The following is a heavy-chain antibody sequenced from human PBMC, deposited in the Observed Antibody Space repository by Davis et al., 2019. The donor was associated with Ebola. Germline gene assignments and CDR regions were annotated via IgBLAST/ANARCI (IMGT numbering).Heavy chain of an antibody. Sequence: SETLSLTCTVSGGSISSSSYYWGWIRQPPGKGLEWIGSIYYSGSTYYNPSLKSRVPISVDTSKNQFSLKLCSVTAADTAVYYCARHQGYCSSTSCKRDAFDIWGQGTMVTVSS. D-gene: IGHD2-2*01. CDR2: IYYSGST. CDR3: ARHQGYCSSTSCKRDAFDI. J-gene: IGHJ3*02. V-gene: IGHV4-39*01. CDR1: GGSISSSSYY.